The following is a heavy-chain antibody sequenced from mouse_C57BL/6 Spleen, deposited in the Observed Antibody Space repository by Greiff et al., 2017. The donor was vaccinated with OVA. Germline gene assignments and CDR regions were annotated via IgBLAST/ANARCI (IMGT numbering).Heavy chain of an antibody. Sequence: EVQLQQSGAELVKPGASVKLSCTASGFNIKDYYMHWVKQRTEQGLEWIGRIDPEDGETKYAPNFQGKATITEDTSSNTAYLQLSSLTSEDTAVYYCARSGFIIGPFAYWGQGTLVTVSA. CDR3: ARSGFIIGPFAY. D-gene: IGHD1-1*01. J-gene: IGHJ3*01. V-gene: IGHV14-2*01. CDR1: GFNIKDYY. CDR2: IDPEDGET.